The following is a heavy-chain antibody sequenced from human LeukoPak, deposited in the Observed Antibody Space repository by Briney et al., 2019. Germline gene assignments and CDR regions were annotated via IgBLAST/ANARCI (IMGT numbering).Heavy chain of an antibody. CDR3: ARVTYGSGTYGAFDY. J-gene: IGHJ4*02. D-gene: IGHD3-10*01. Sequence: GGSLRLSCAASGFSFSSHGMSWVRQAPGKGLEWVSTISGSGDNTYYADSVKGRFTISRDNSKNTLYLQMNSLRAEDTAVYYCARVTYGSGTYGAFDYWGQGTLVTVSS. CDR1: GFSFSSHG. V-gene: IGHV3-23*01. CDR2: ISGSGDNT.